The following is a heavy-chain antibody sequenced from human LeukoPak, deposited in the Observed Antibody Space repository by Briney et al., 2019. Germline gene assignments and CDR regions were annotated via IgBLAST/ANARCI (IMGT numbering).Heavy chain of an antibody. Sequence: GGSLRLSCAASGFTFSSHAMNWVRQAPGKGLEWVSSIGGIGASTYYADSVKGRFTISRDNSKNTLYLQMNSLRAEDTALYYCAKAAYGDYVNWFDPWGQGVLVIVSS. V-gene: IGHV3-23*01. CDR1: GFTFSSHA. CDR3: AKAAYGDYVNWFDP. J-gene: IGHJ5*02. CDR2: IGGIGAST. D-gene: IGHD4-17*01.